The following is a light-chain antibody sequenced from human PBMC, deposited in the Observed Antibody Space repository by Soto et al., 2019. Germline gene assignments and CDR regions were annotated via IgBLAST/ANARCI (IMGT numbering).Light chain of an antibody. J-gene: IGKJ1*01. CDR1: QSVNNY. V-gene: IGKV3-11*01. Sequence: EIVLTQSPGTLSLSPGERATLSCTASQSVNNYLAWYQQKPGQVPRLLIYDASNRATGIPARFSGSGSGTDFTLTISSLEPEDFALYYCQQRSNWPRTFGQGTKVDIK. CDR3: QQRSNWPRT. CDR2: DAS.